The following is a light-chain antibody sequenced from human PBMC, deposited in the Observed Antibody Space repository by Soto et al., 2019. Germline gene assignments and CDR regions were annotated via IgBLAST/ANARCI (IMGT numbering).Light chain of an antibody. CDR2: EVS. CDR1: QSLLHITGETF. J-gene: IGKJ5*01. V-gene: IGKV2D-29*02. Sequence: DVVMTQSPLSLPVTLGQPASISCRSSQSLLHITGETFLFWYLQKPGQSPQLLIYEVSTRVSGVPDRFSGSGSGTDFTLEISRLDTDHVGIYYCMQSTQLPPTFGQGTRLEI. CDR3: MQSTQLPPT.